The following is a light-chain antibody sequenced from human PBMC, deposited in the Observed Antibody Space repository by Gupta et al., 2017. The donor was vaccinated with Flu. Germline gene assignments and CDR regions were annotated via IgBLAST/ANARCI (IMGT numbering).Light chain of an antibody. J-gene: IGLJ3*02. Sequence: QSVLTQPPSASGTPGQRVTISCSGGSSNIRSHTVNWYQQVPGTAPKLLIYTNGQRPSGVPDRFSGSKSGTSASLAISGLQSDDEADYYCAAWDDSLNGPVFGGGTKLTVL. CDR3: AAWDDSLNGPV. CDR2: TNG. CDR1: SSNIRSHT. V-gene: IGLV1-44*01.